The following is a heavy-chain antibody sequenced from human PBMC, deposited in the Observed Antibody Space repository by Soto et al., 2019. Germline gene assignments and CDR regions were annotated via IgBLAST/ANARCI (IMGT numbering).Heavy chain of an antibody. V-gene: IGHV4-59*08. CDR2: IYYSGST. D-gene: IGHD3-10*01. J-gene: IGHJ4*02. CDR3: ARHNYGSGSTYFDY. CDR1: GGSTSSYY. Sequence: SETLSLTCTVSGGSTSSYYWSRIRQHPGKGLGWIGYIYYSGSTNYNPSLKSRVTISVDTSKNQFSLKLNSMTAADTAVYYCARHNYGSGSTYFDYWGQGTLVTVSS.